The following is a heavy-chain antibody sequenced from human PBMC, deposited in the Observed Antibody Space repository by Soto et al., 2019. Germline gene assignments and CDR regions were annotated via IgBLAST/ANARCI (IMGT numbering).Heavy chain of an antibody. CDR3: AKARGGITIFGVVIWFDP. V-gene: IGHV3-23*01. CDR2: ISSSGGST. J-gene: IGHJ5*02. D-gene: IGHD3-3*01. Sequence: VGSLRLSCAASGFTFSSYAMSWVRQAPGKGLEWVSAISSSGGSTYYADSVKGRFTISRDNSKNTLYLQMNSLRAEDTAVYYCAKARGGITIFGVVIWFDPWGQGTLVTVSS. CDR1: GFTFSSYA.